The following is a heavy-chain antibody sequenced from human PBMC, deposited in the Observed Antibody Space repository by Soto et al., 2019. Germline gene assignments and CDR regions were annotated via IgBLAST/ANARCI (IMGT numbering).Heavy chain of an antibody. CDR1: GYSFSTSD. CDR2: INAGDGHI. Sequence: ASVKVSCKASGYSFSTSDMHWVRQAPGQRLEWMGWINAGDGHIKSSQKFQGRVTITRDTSASTAYMELSSLRSEDTAVYYCARHDSSGYYYYFDYWGQGTLVTVSS. D-gene: IGHD3-22*01. V-gene: IGHV1-3*01. CDR3: ARHDSSGYYYYFDY. J-gene: IGHJ4*02.